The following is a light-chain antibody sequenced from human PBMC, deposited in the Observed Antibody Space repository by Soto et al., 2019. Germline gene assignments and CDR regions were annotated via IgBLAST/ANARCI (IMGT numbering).Light chain of an antibody. Sequence: EIVLTQSPGTLSLSPGERATLSCRASQSVSASFLAWYQQKPGQAPRLLIYGASSRATGIPDRFSGGESETDFTLTISRLEPEDFAVYYCQQYGTSPPEYTFGQGTKLEIK. J-gene: IGKJ2*01. CDR1: QSVSASF. CDR2: GAS. V-gene: IGKV3-20*01. CDR3: QQYGTSPPEYT.